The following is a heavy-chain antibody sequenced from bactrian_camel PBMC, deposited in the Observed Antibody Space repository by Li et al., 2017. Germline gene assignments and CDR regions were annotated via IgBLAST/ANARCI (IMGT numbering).Heavy chain of an antibody. D-gene: IGHD3*01. CDR1: GNGVTAYSREKHC. J-gene: IGHJ4*01. CDR2: IYRADGSP. Sequence: VQLVESGGGSVQAGGSLGLSCVASGNGVTAYSREKHCVGWYRQAPGKDGEGVAGIYRADGSPYYGDSANGRFTIAQDNAKNTLHLQMNRLKPEDTGVYYCAAGMVGGRLLNRDEYQYWGQGTQVTVS. CDR3: AAGMVGGRLLNRDEYQY. V-gene: IGHV3S40*01.